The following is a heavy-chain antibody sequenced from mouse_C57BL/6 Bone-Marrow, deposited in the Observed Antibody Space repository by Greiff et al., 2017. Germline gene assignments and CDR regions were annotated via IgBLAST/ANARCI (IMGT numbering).Heavy chain of an antibody. D-gene: IGHD1-1*01. CDR1: GFSLTSYG. J-gene: IGHJ3*01. CDR2: IWGVGST. V-gene: IGHV2-6*01. Sequence: VKLMESGPGLVAPSQSLSITCTVSGFSLTSYGVDWVRQSPGKGLEWLGVIWGVGSTNYNSALKSRLSISKDNSKSQVFLKMNSLQTDDTAMYYWASVHGRDLAWFAYGGQGTLVTVSA. CDR3: ASVHGRDLAWFAY.